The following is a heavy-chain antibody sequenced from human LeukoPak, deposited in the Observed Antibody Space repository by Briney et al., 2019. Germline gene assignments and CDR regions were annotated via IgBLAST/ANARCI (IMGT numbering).Heavy chain of an antibody. CDR3: ARRYYDSSGYYYLDY. CDR2: LYYSGST. J-gene: IGHJ4*02. D-gene: IGHD3-22*01. V-gene: IGHV4-39*01. CDR1: GGSISSSSYY. Sequence: SETLSLTCTVSGGSISSSSYYWGWIRQPPGKGLEWIGSLYYSGSTYYNPSLKSRVTISVDTSKNQFSLKLSSVTAADTAVYYCARRYYDSSGYYYLDYWGQGTLVTVSS.